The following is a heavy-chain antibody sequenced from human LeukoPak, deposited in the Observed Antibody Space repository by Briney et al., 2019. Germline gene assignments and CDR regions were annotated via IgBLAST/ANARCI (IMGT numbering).Heavy chain of an antibody. V-gene: IGHV4-59*08. CDR2: IYYSGST. Sequence: SETLSLTCTVSGGSISSYYWGWIRQPPGKGLEWIGYIYYSGSTNYNPSLKSRVTISVDTSKNQFSLKLSSVTAADTAVYYCARQISSGSHFDYWGQGTLVTVSS. J-gene: IGHJ4*02. CDR3: ARQISSGSHFDY. CDR1: GGSISSYY. D-gene: IGHD3-10*01.